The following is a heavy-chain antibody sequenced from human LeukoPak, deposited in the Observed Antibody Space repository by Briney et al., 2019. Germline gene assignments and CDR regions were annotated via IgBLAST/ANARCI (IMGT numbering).Heavy chain of an antibody. J-gene: IGHJ4*02. Sequence: SVKVSCKASGGTFSSYAISWVRQAPGQGLEWMGGIIPIFGTANYAQKFQGRVTITADESTSTAYMELSSLRSEDTAVYYCASNYYDSSGYPTPDYWGQGTLVTVSS. CDR3: ASNYYDSSGYPTPDY. CDR1: GGTFSSYA. V-gene: IGHV1-69*13. D-gene: IGHD3-22*01. CDR2: IIPIFGTA.